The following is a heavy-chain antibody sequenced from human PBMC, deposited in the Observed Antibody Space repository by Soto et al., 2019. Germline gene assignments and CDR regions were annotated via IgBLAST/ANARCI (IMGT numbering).Heavy chain of an antibody. Sequence: GESLKISCKGSGFSFSIYWIGWVRQMPGKGLEWMGIIYPGDSDTRYSPSFQGQVTISVDKSVSTAYLQWSSLKASDTAMYYCARRGAYHYDSSGYSAGFWGQGTLVTVSS. CDR3: ARRGAYHYDSSGYSAGF. V-gene: IGHV5-51*01. CDR2: IYPGDSDT. CDR1: GFSFSIYW. J-gene: IGHJ4*02. D-gene: IGHD3-22*01.